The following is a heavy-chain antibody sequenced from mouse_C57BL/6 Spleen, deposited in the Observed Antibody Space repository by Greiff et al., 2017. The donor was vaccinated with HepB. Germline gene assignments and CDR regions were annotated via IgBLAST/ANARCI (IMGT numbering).Heavy chain of an antibody. J-gene: IGHJ2*01. CDR1: GYTFTSYW. V-gene: IGHV1-69*01. CDR3: ARVGGYDYDGGYYFDY. D-gene: IGHD2-4*01. Sequence: QVQLQQPGAELVMPGASVKLSCKASGYTFTSYWMHWVKQRPGQGLEWIGEIDPSDSYTNYHQKFKGKSTLTVDKSSSTAYMQLSSLTSEDSAVYYCARVGGYDYDGGYYFDYRGQGTTLTVSS. CDR2: IDPSDSYT.